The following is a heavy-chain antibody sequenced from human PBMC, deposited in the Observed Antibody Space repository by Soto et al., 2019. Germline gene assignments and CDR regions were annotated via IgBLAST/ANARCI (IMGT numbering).Heavy chain of an antibody. D-gene: IGHD3-3*01. J-gene: IGHJ5*02. CDR1: GFTFSSYC. V-gene: IGHV3-33*01. CDR2: IWYDGGSK. CDR3: ARGVNYDFWSGYYSSNWFDP. Sequence: GGSLRLSCAASGFTFSSYCMHWVRQAPGKGLEWVAVIWYDGGSKYYADSVKGRFTISRDNSKNTLYLQMNSLRAEDTAVYYCARGVNYDFWSGYYSSNWFDPWGQGP.